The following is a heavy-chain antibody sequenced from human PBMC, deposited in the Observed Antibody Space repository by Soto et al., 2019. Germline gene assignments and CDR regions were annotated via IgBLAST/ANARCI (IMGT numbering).Heavy chain of an antibody. J-gene: IGHJ3*02. CDR2: IKQDGSEK. Sequence: GGSLRLSCAASGFTFSSYWMSWVRQAPGKGLEWVANIKQDGSEKYYVDSVKGLFTISRDNAKNSLYLQMNSLRAEDTAVYYCARKRGEDAFDIWGQGTMVTVSS. CDR3: ARKRGEDAFDI. D-gene: IGHD3-16*01. V-gene: IGHV3-7*03. CDR1: GFTFSSYW.